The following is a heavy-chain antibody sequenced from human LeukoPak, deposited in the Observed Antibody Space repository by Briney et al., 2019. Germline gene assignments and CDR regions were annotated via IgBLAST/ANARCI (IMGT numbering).Heavy chain of an antibody. Sequence: GGSLRLSCAASGFTVTNDCMSWVRQAPGKGLEGVSVIYRGGNTYYADSVQGRFTISRDHSNNTFYLQMNSLRADDTAVYYCTLRGSGSHYEGASVYWGRGTLVTVSS. V-gene: IGHV3-66*01. CDR1: GFTVTNDC. D-gene: IGHD3-10*01. CDR3: TLRGSGSHYEGASVY. J-gene: IGHJ4*02. CDR2: IYRGGNT.